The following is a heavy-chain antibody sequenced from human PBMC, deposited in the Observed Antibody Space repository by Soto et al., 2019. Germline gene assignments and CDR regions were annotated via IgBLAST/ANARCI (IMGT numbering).Heavy chain of an antibody. CDR1: GVTFSSYA. CDR3: ARAPTYGDYYYYGMDV. V-gene: IGHV1-69*13. Sequence: SVKVSCKASGVTFSSYAISWVRQAPGQGLEWMGGIIPIFGTANYAQKFQGRVTITADESTSTAYMELSSLRSEDTAAYYCARAPTYGDYYYYGMDVWGQGTTVTVSS. D-gene: IGHD4-17*01. J-gene: IGHJ6*02. CDR2: IIPIFGTA.